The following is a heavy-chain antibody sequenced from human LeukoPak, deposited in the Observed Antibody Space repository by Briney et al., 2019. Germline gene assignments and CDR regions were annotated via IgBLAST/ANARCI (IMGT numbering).Heavy chain of an antibody. CDR3: ARDNYWKEYSSSSGDYYYYYYMDV. V-gene: IGHV4-59*01. CDR1: GGAISSYH. CDR2: IYYSGST. J-gene: IGHJ6*03. D-gene: IGHD6-6*01. Sequence: SETLSLTCTVSGGAISSYHWSWIRQPPGKGLEWIGYIYYSGSTNYNPSLKSRVTISVDTSKNQFSLKLSSVTAADTAVYYCARDNYWKEYSSSSGDYYYYYYMDVWGKGTTVTVSS.